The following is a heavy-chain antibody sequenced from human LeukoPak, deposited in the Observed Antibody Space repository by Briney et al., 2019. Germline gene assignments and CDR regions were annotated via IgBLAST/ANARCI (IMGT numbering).Heavy chain of an antibody. D-gene: IGHD3-3*01. V-gene: IGHV4-4*07. Sequence: SETLSLTCTGSGGSISSYYWSWLRQPAGKGLEWIGRLYTSGSTNSNPSLKSRVTMSVDTSKNQFSLKLSSVTAADTAVYYCAREKAIFGVVTPWRPFDYWGQGTLVTVSS. CDR2: LYTSGST. CDR1: GGSISSYY. J-gene: IGHJ4*02. CDR3: AREKAIFGVVTPWRPFDY.